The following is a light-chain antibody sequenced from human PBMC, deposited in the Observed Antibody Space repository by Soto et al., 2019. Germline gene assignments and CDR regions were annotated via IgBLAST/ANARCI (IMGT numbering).Light chain of an antibody. Sequence: DIQLTQSPSFLSASVGDRVTISCRASQGISDYLAWYQQKPGKAPKLLIYGASTLQSGVPSRFSGSASGTEFTLTISSLQPEDFATYFCQQFNAYPRTFGGGTKLEIK. J-gene: IGKJ4*01. CDR1: QGISDY. V-gene: IGKV1-9*01. CDR3: QQFNAYPRT. CDR2: GAS.